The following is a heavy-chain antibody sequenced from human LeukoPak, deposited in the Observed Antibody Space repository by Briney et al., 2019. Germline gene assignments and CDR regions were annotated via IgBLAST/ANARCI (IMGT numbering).Heavy chain of an antibody. CDR3: ARNKPITAFFGMDI. CDR1: GFSFSDYA. CDR2: ISYGGTKE. J-gene: IGHJ6*02. D-gene: IGHD6-6*01. V-gene: IGHV3-30*04. Sequence: GRSLRLSCAASGFSFSDYALHWVRQAPGKGLEWVAVISYGGTKEYYADSVKGRFTISKDNSKNTLYLQMNGLRHEDTAVYYCARNKPITAFFGMDIWGQGTTVIVSS.